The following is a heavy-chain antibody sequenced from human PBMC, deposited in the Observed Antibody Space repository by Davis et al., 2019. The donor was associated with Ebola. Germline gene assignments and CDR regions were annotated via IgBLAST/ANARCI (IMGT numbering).Heavy chain of an antibody. CDR2: INHSGST. J-gene: IGHJ4*02. CDR3: ARGNGYYTRDFDY. Sequence: SETLSLTCAVYGGSFSGYYWSWIRQPPGKGLERIGEINHSGSTNYNPSLKSRVTISVDTSKNQFSLKLSSVTAADTAVYYCARGNGYYTRDFDYWGQGTLVTVSS. V-gene: IGHV4-34*01. D-gene: IGHD3-3*01. CDR1: GGSFSGYY.